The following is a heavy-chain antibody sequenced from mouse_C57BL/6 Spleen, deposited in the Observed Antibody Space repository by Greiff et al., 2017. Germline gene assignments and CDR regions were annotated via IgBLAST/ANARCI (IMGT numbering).Heavy chain of an antibody. J-gene: IGHJ4*01. Sequence: VQLQQPGAELVKPGASVKLSCKASGYTFTSYWIQWVKQRPGQGLEWIGEIDPSDSYTNYNQKFKGKATLTVDTSSSTAYMQLSSLTSEDSAVYYCARDYYAMDYWGQGTSVTVSS. CDR2: IDPSDSYT. CDR1: GYTFTSYW. CDR3: ARDYYAMDY. V-gene: IGHV1-50*01.